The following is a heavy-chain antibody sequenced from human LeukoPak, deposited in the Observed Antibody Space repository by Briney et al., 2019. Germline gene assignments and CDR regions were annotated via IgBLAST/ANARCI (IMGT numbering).Heavy chain of an antibody. CDR1: GDSVTSISSYY. CDR2: IYYSGTT. CDR3: ARQFDP. Sequence: SETLSLTCTVSGDSVTSISSYYRSWTRQPPGKGLEWIGLIYYSGTTNYNPSLKSRVTISLDTSKNHFSLKLTSVTAADTAVYYCARQFDPWGQGTLVTVSS. V-gene: IGHV4-59*08. J-gene: IGHJ5*02.